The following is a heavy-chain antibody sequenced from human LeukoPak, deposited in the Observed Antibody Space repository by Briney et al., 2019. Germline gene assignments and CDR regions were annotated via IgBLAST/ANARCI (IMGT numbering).Heavy chain of an antibody. V-gene: IGHV3-33*01. J-gene: IGHJ3*02. D-gene: IGHD3-10*01. CDR2: IWYDGSNK. CDR1: GFTFSSYG. Sequence: GGSLRLSCAASGFTFSSYGMHWVRQAPGKGLEWVAVIWYDGSNKYYADSVKGRFTISRDNSKNTLYLQMNSLRAEDTAVYYCARSAMVLDDAFDIWGQGTMVTVSS. CDR3: ARSAMVLDDAFDI.